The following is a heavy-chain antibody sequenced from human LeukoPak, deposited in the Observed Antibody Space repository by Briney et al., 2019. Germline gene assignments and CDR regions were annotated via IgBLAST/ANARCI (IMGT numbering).Heavy chain of an antibody. V-gene: IGHV3-23*03. CDR2: IYSGGST. CDR3: ASLYSGSY. J-gene: IGHJ4*02. Sequence: GGSLRLSCAASGFTFSSYAMSWVRQAPGKGLEWVSVIYSGGSTYYADSGKGRFTISRDNSKNTLYLQMNSLRAEDTAVYYCASLYSGSYWGQGTLVTVSS. CDR1: GFTFSSYA. D-gene: IGHD1-26*01.